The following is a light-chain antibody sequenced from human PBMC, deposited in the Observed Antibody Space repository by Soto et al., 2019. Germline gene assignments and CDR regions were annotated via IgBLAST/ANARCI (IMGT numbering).Light chain of an antibody. V-gene: IGLV4-60*03. J-gene: IGLJ3*02. CDR3: ETWDSNLWV. CDR2: LEGSGSY. CDR1: SGHSSYI. Sequence: QLVLTQSSSASASLGSSVKLTCTLSSGHSSYIIAWHQQQPGKAPRYLMKLEGSGSYNKGSGVPDRFSGSSSGADRYLTISNVQSEYEADYYCETWDSNLWVFGRGTKLTVL.